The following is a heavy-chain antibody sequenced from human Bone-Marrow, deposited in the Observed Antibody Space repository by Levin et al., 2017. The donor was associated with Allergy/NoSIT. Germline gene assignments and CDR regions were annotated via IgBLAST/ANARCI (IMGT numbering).Heavy chain of an antibody. CDR1: GGSISGYY. J-gene: IGHJ6*02. CDR2: IYYSGSS. Sequence: SETLSLTCTVSGGSISGYYWTWIRQPPGKGLEWIGYIYYSGSSNYSPSLKSRVTISIDTSKRQFSLKLSSVTAADTAVYYCARQHQLEDNGVDVWGQGTPVTVSS. V-gene: IGHV4-59*08. D-gene: IGHD6-13*01. CDR3: ARQHQLEDNGVDV.